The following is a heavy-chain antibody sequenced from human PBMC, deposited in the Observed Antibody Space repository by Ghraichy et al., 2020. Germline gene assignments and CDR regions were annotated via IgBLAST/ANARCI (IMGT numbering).Heavy chain of an antibody. CDR1: GYTFTSYD. V-gene: IGHV1-8*01. CDR2: VNLNSGNT. J-gene: IGHJ3*02. D-gene: IGHD3-22*01. CDR3: ARGDYYDSSGSYDSFDI. Sequence: ASVKVSCKASGYTFTSYDMNWVRQATGQGLEGMGWVNLNSGNTGYAQKFQGRVTMTRNPSISTAYMELSSLRSEDTAVYYCARGDYYDSSGSYDSFDIWGQGTMVTVSS.